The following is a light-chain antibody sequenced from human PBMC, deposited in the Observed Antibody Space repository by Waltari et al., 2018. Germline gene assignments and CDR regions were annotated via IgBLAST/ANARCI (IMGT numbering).Light chain of an antibody. CDR2: DAS. CDR1: QSVSTY. CDR3: QQRSDWPLT. V-gene: IGKV3-11*01. J-gene: IGKJ4*01. Sequence: EIVLTQSPATLSLSPGERATLSCRASQSVSTYLGWYQQKPGQAPRHLIFDASSRATGFPARFSATGSGTDFTLTISSLEPEDFATYYCQQRSDWPLTFGGGTKVELK.